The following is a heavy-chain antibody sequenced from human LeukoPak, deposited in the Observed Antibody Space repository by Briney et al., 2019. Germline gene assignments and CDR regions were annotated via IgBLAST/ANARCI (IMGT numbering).Heavy chain of an antibody. CDR2: IYYSGST. J-gene: IGHJ4*02. CDR3: ASFEYSSSWGGFDY. Sequence: PSETLSLTCTVSGGSISSYYWSWIRQPPGKGLEWIGSIYYSGSTYYNPSLKSRVTISVDTSKNQFSLKLSSVTAADTAVYYCASFEYSSSWGGFDYWGQGTLVTVSS. CDR1: GGSISSYY. D-gene: IGHD6-6*01. V-gene: IGHV4-59*05.